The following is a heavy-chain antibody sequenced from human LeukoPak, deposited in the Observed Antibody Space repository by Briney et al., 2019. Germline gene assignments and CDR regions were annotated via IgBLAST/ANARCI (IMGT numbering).Heavy chain of an antibody. CDR3: AKNNGQNLFDP. J-gene: IGHJ5*02. CDR1: GFTFGSFW. CDR2: IKYDGSEK. V-gene: IGHV3-7*03. D-gene: IGHD1/OR15-1a*01. Sequence: PGGSLRLSCAASGFTFGSFWMSWVRQAPGKGLEWLANIKYDGSEKYYVDSVKGRFTVSRDNGKNSLYLQMNSLRAEDTAVYYCAKNNGQNLFDPWGQGTLVTVSS.